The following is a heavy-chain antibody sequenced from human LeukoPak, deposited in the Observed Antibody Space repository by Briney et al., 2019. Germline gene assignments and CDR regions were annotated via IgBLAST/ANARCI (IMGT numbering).Heavy chain of an antibody. CDR1: GGSFSGYY. J-gene: IGHJ4*02. V-gene: IGHV4-34*01. CDR3: ARAGGRRIVVVPAAMRAFDY. CDR2: INHSGST. Sequence: SETLSLTCAVYGGSFSGYYWSWIRQPPGKRLEWIGEINHSGSTNYNPSLKSRVTISVDTSKNQFSLKLSSVTAADTAVYYCARAGGRRIVVVPAAMRAFDYWGQGTLVTVSS. D-gene: IGHD2-2*01.